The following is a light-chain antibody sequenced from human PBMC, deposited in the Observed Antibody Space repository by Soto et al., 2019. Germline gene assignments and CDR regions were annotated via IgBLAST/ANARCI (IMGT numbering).Light chain of an antibody. CDR3: KQRRGWHPTIT. CDR2: FAS. CDR1: QGISNY. Sequence: EIPLTQPPSSLSSSNRHRVTITCLAIQGISNYLAWYQQKPGKVPKILIYFASTLQSGVPPRFSASGSGTHFTLTISSLEPEDFAVYYCKQRRGWHPTITFGQGRRLEIK. J-gene: IGKJ5*01. V-gene: IGKV1-27*01.